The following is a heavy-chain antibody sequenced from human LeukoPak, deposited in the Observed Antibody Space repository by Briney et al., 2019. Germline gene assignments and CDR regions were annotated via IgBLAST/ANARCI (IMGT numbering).Heavy chain of an antibody. J-gene: IGHJ4*03. CDR1: GFTFDDYA. D-gene: IGHD1-26*01. CDR3: AKKIRGSYIGYFDY. Sequence: PGGSLRLSCAASGFTFDDYAMHWVRQAPGKGLEWVSGISWNSGSIGYADSVKGRFTIPRDNAKNSLYLQMNSLRAEDTALYYCAKKIRGSYIGYFDYWGQGTLVTVSS. CDR2: ISWNSGSI. V-gene: IGHV3-9*01.